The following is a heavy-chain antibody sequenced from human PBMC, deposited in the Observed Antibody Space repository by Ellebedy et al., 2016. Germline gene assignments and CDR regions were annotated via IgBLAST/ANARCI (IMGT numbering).Heavy chain of an antibody. CDR3: AKDVPNWANDY. CDR2: ISGFRTNAT. V-gene: IGHV3-48*04. Sequence: GESLKISCKASGFDFSDNPMNWVRQAPGKGLEWISYISGFRTNATYYADSVKGRFTISRDNAKNSVYLQMNSLRVDDTAIYYCAKDVPNWANDYWGQGALVTVSS. CDR1: GFDFSDNP. J-gene: IGHJ4*02. D-gene: IGHD7-27*01.